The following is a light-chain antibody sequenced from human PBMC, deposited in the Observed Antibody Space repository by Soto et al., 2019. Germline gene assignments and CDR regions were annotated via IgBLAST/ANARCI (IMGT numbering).Light chain of an antibody. Sequence: EIVMTQSPATLSVSPGARATLSCRASQSVSSNLAWYPQKPGQAPRLLRYGASTRATGIPARFSGSGSGTEFTLTISSLPSEDFAVYDGQQYNNWPPTWTFGQGTKVEIK. CDR2: GAS. V-gene: IGKV3-15*01. CDR3: QQYNNWPPTWT. J-gene: IGKJ1*01. CDR1: QSVSSN.